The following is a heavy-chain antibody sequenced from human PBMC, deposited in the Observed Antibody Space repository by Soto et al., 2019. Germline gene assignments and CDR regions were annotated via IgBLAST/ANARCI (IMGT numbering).Heavy chain of an antibody. J-gene: IGHJ4*02. Sequence: LSLTCTVSGGSISSGDYYWSWIRQPPGKGLEWIGYIYYSGSTYYNPSLKSRVTISVDTSKNQFSLKLSSVTAADTAVYYCARGLVLRFLEWLLSPGLDYFDYWGQGTLVTVSS. CDR3: ARGLVLRFLEWLLSPGLDYFDY. CDR2: IYYSGST. D-gene: IGHD3-3*01. V-gene: IGHV4-30-4*01. CDR1: GGSISSGDYY.